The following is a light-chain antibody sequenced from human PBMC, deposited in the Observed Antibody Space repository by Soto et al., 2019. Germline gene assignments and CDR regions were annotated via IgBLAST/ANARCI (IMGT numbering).Light chain of an antibody. Sequence: EIMLTQSPGTLSLSPGERATLSCRAIQSFSSNFLAWYQQKPGQTPRLLIYGASNRATGIPDRFSGSGSGTDFTLTISSLEPEDSAVYYCQQRSNWPSLTFGGGTKV. J-gene: IGKJ4*01. CDR2: GAS. CDR1: QSFSSNF. V-gene: IGKV3D-20*02. CDR3: QQRSNWPSLT.